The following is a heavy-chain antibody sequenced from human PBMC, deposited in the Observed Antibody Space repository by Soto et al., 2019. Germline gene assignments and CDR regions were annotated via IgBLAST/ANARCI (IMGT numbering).Heavy chain of an antibody. CDR3: SDTGGP. D-gene: IGHD2-8*02. J-gene: IGHJ5*02. CDR2: VNPNSGET. V-gene: IGHV1-8*01. Sequence: ASVKVSCKASGHSLNKYDINWVRQAPGQGLEWMGWVNPNSGETGFAQKFQGRITMTRNTSINTVYMELRSLRSDDTAVYFCSDTGGPWGQGILVIVSS. CDR1: GHSLNKYD.